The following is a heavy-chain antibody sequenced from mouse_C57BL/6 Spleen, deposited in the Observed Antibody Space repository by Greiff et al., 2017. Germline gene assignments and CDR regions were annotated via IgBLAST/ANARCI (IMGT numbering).Heavy chain of an antibody. CDR3: ARRGVYAMDY. Sequence: VQLQQSGAELARPGASVTMSCKASGYTFTSYTMHWVKQRPGQGLEWIGYINPSSGYTKYNQKFKDKATLTADKSSSTAYMQLSSLTSEDSAVYYCARRGVYAMDYWGQGTSVTVSS. CDR1: GYTFTSYT. CDR2: INPSSGYT. J-gene: IGHJ4*01. V-gene: IGHV1-4*01.